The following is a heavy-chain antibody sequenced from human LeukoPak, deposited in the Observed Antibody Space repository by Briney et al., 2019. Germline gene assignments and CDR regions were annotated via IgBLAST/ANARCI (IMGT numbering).Heavy chain of an antibody. Sequence: PGGSLRLSCAASGFTFSSYEMNWVRQAPGKGLEWVSYISSSGSTIYYADSVKGRFTISRDNAKNSLYLQMNSLRAEDTAVYYCASRQDGYSSSWSDYYYYYMDVWGKGTTVTISS. D-gene: IGHD6-13*01. V-gene: IGHV3-48*03. J-gene: IGHJ6*03. CDR3: ASRQDGYSSSWSDYYYYYMDV. CDR1: GFTFSSYE. CDR2: ISSSGSTI.